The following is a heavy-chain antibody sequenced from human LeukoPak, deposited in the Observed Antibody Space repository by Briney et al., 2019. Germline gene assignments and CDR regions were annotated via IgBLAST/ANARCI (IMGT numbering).Heavy chain of an antibody. CDR3: ARDLWGWGSDYLDY. J-gene: IGHJ4*02. CDR2: ISPNSGAT. D-gene: IGHD4/OR15-4a*01. V-gene: IGHV1-2*06. Sequence: ASVKVPCKASGYTFTDYYVHWVRLVPGQGLEWMGRISPNSGATNYAEKFRGRVTMARDTSINTGYMEMSSLRSDDTAVYYCARDLWGWGSDYLDYWGQGTLVTVSS. CDR1: GYTFTDYY.